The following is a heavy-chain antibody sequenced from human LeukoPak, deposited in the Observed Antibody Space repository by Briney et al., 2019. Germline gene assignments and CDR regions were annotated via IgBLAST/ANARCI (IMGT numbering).Heavy chain of an antibody. V-gene: IGHV4-31*03. CDR3: ARGDYGDS. CDR2: MYYNGDT. CDR1: GGSITRSGYY. J-gene: IGHJ4*02. Sequence: SQTLSLTCTVSGGSITRSGYYWSWIRQHPGKGPEWIGCMYYNGDTNYSPSLKSRLTISFDTSKNQLSLSLTSVTAADTAVYYCARGDYGDSWGQGTLVTVSS.